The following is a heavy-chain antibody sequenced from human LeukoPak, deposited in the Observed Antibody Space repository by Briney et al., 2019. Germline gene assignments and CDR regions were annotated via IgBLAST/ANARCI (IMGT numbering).Heavy chain of an antibody. CDR1: GITFNSYS. CDR2: ISSSSTYI. CDR3: AGDGVAGLYCGGDCFSGYYFDH. V-gene: IGHV3-21*01. Sequence: GGSLRLSCAASGITFNSYSVNWVRQAPGKGLEWVSSISSSSTYIYYADSVKGRFTISRDNAKNSLYLQMNSLRAEDTAVYYCAGDGVAGLYCGGDCFSGYYFDHWGQGTLVTVSS. J-gene: IGHJ4*02. D-gene: IGHD2-21*01.